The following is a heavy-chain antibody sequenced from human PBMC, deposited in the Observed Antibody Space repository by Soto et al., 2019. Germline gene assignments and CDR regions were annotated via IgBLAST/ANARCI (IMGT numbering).Heavy chain of an antibody. V-gene: IGHV1-8*01. CDR1: GYTFTSYD. CDR2: MNPNSGNT. J-gene: IGHJ3*02. Sequence: ASVKVSCKASGYTFTSYDINWVRQATGQGLEWMGWMNPNSGNTGYAQKFQGRVTMTRNTSISTAYMELSSLRSEDTAVYYCAVTYYYDSSGYSGDAFDIWGRGTMVTVSS. D-gene: IGHD3-22*01. CDR3: AVTYYYDSSGYSGDAFDI.